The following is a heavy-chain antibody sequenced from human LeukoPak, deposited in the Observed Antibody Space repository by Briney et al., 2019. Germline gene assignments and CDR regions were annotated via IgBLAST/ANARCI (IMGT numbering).Heavy chain of an antibody. CDR1: GFSLRTRAVG. J-gene: IGHJ5*02. CDR2: IYWNGDK. D-gene: IGHD3-10*01. V-gene: IGHV2-5*01. Sequence: SGPTLVQPTQTLTLTYTFSGFSLRTRAVGVGWIRQPPGRALEWLSLIYWNGDKCYSPSLRSRLTITKDTSKNQVVLTMTNMDPVDAATYYCARRIRFGESSKENWFDPWGQRTLVTVSS. CDR3: ARRIRFGESSKENWFDP.